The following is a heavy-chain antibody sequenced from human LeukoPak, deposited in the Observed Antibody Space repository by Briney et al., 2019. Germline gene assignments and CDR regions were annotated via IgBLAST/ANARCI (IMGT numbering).Heavy chain of an antibody. Sequence: GGSLRLSCAASGFTFSNSAMSWVRQAPGKGLEWASTLSGSGITTYYADSVKGRFTISRDNSKNTLYLQMNSLRAEDTAVYYCAKDHQDIVVVVAGAVNWFDPWGQGTLVTVSS. CDR1: GFTFSNSA. D-gene: IGHD2-15*01. V-gene: IGHV3-23*01. J-gene: IGHJ5*02. CDR2: LSGSGITT. CDR3: AKDHQDIVVVVAGAVNWFDP.